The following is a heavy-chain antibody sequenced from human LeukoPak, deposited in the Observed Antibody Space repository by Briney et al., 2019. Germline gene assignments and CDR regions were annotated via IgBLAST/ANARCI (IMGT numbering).Heavy chain of an antibody. D-gene: IGHD2-2*01. CDR3: AKDPYGTRYFDY. Sequence: SETLSLTCTVSGGSISSYYWSWIRQPPGKGLEWIGYIYYSGSSNSNPSLKSRVTISVDTSKNQFSLKLNSVTAADTAVYYCAKDPYGTRYFDYWGQGTLVTVSS. CDR1: GGSISSYY. V-gene: IGHV4-59*01. CDR2: IYYSGSS. J-gene: IGHJ4*02.